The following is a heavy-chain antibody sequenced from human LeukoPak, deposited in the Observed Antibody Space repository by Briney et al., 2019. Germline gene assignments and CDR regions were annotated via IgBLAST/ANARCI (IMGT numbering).Heavy chain of an antibody. J-gene: IGHJ4*02. V-gene: IGHV3-30-3*01. CDR1: GFTFTNYA. CDR3: ARDMYNNGWSSFDY. Sequence: GGSLRLSCAGSGFTFTNYAMHWVRQAPGKGLGWVAVISFDGTNKYYADSVKGRFTISRDNSKNTLYLQMNSLRAEDTAVYYCARDMYNNGWSSFDYWGQGTLVTVPS. CDR2: ISFDGTNK. D-gene: IGHD6-19*01.